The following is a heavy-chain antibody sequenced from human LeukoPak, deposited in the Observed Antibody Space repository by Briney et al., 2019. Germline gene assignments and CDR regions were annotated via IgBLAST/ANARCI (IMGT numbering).Heavy chain of an antibody. D-gene: IGHD3-10*01. J-gene: IGHJ1*01. V-gene: IGHV2-5*02. CDR3: AHSENTVLGDYEAGPGFVLVRGSIDEYFQH. CDR2: IYWDDDK. Sequence: SGPTLVNPTQTLTLTCTFSGFSLSTSGVGVGWIRQPPGKALEWLALIYWDDDKRYSPSLKSRLTITKDTSKNQVVLTMTNMDPVDTATYYCAHSENTVLGDYEAGPGFVLVRGSIDEYFQHWGQGTLVTVSS. CDR1: GFSLSTSGVG.